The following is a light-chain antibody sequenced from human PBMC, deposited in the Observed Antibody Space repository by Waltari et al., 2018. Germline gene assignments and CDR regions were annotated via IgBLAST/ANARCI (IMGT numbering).Light chain of an antibody. CDR3: AAWDDSLNGVV. V-gene: IGLV1-44*01. CDR2: SNN. Sequence: QSFLTQPPSASGTPGQRVTISCSGSSSNIGSNTVNWSQQLPGTAPKLLIYSNNQWPSGVPDRFSGSKSGTSASLAISGLQSEDEADYYCAAWDDSLNGVVFGGGTKLTVL. J-gene: IGLJ2*01. CDR1: SSNIGSNT.